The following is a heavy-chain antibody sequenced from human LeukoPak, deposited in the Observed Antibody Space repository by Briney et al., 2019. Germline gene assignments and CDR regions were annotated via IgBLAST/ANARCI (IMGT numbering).Heavy chain of an antibody. CDR1: GFTFSSYG. D-gene: IGHD1-26*01. CDR3: AKDEDMGAFDY. CDR2: IWYGGSNK. V-gene: IGHV3-30*18. J-gene: IGHJ4*02. Sequence: GRSLRLSCAASGFTFSSYGMHWVRQAPGKGPEWVAVIWYGGSNKYYADSVKGRFTISRDNSKNTLYLQMNSLRAEDTAVYYCAKDEDMGAFDYWGQGTLVTVSS.